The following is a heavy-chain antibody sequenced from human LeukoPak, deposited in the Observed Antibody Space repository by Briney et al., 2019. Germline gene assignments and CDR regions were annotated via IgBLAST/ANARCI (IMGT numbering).Heavy chain of an antibody. J-gene: IGHJ3*01. D-gene: IGHD5-24*01. V-gene: IGHV3-9*01. CDR1: GFTFDEHA. CDR3: AKDRGGGSQLGDAYDV. CDR2: ISYSSETI. Sequence: PGGSLRLSCAASGFTFDEHAMHWVRQAPGKGLEWVSGISYSSETIGYVDSVKGRFTISRDNVRKSLYLQMNSLRIEDTALYYCAKDRGGGSQLGDAYDVWGQGTMVSVSS.